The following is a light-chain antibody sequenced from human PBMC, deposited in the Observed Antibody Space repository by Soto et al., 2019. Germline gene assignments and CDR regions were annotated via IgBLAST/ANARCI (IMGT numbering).Light chain of an antibody. J-gene: IGKJ5*01. CDR2: GAS. V-gene: IGKV3-20*01. CDR3: QQYGRSPIT. CDR1: QSVSSSY. Sequence: EIVLTQSPGTLSLSPGERSTLSCRDSQSVSSSYLAWYQQKPGQAPRLLVYGASSRATGIPDRLSGSGSGTDFTLTIIRLEPEDFAVYYYQQYGRSPITFGQGTRLQIK.